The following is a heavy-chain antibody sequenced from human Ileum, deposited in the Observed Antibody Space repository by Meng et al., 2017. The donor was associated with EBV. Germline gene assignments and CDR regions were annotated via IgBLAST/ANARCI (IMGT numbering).Heavy chain of an antibody. CDR3: VRRQKSDGDYAHFDN. Sequence: QLQRQESGPWSVDTSDSLSLTRTVSGGSISSTHFFWYLIRQPPEKGVEWLGIIYYSGNTDYNPSLRSRVSISVDTSKNQFSLKLSSVTAADTAVYYCVRRQKSDGDYAHFDNWGQGTLVTVSS. CDR2: IYYSGNT. D-gene: IGHD4-17*01. J-gene: IGHJ4*02. V-gene: IGHV4-39*01. CDR1: GGSISSTHFF.